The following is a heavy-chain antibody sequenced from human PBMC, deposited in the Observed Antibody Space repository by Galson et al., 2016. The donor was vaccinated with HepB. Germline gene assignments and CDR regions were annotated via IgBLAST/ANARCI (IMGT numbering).Heavy chain of an antibody. Sequence: LRLSCAASGFTFSSFWMSWVRQSPGKGPEWVANIKQDGSEIYYVASVKGRFTISRDNAKNSLDLQMNSLRVEDTAVYYCARDGNDFWSGQDSWGQRTLVAVSS. CDR3: ARDGNDFWSGQDS. V-gene: IGHV3-7*01. J-gene: IGHJ4*02. CDR2: IKQDGSEI. CDR1: GFTFSSFW. D-gene: IGHD3-3*01.